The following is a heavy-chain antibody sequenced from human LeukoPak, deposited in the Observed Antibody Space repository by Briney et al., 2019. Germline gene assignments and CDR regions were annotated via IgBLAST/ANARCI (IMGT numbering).Heavy chain of an antibody. CDR3: ARRSSSWYQVIDY. Sequence: SETLSLTCAVYGGSFSGYYWSWIRQPPGKGLEWIGETNHSGSTNYNPSLKSRVTISVDTSKNQFSLKLSSVTAADTAVYYCARRSSSWYQVIDYWGQGTLVTVSS. CDR2: TNHSGST. CDR1: GGSFSGYY. J-gene: IGHJ4*02. D-gene: IGHD6-13*01. V-gene: IGHV4-34*01.